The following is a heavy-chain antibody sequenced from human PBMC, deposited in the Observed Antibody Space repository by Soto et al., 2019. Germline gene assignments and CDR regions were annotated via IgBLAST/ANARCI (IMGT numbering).Heavy chain of an antibody. CDR1: GYTFTNYY. V-gene: IGHV1-46*01. CDR3: ARDLLAGDF. Sequence: QVQLVQSGAEVKKPGASVKVYCRASGYTFTNYYIHWVRQAPGQGLEWMAIINPMSGSTNYAQNVQGRVTLTMDTSTTTVYMDLSSLRFEDTAVYFCARDLLAGDFWGQGTLVTVSS. CDR2: INPMSGST. D-gene: IGHD3-10*01. J-gene: IGHJ4*02.